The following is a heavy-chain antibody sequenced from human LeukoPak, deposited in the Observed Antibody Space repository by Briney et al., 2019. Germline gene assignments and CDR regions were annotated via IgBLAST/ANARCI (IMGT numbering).Heavy chain of an antibody. J-gene: IGHJ5*02. CDR2: IDTSGST. V-gene: IGHV4-61*02. CDR1: GGSISSGNYY. Sequence: SQTLSLTCTVSGGSISSGNYYWSWIRQPAGKGLEWIGRIDTSGSTNYNPSLKSRVTISVDTSKNQFSLKLSSVTAADTAVYYCATDQGVKIFGVEGYNWFDPWGQGTPVTVSS. D-gene: IGHD3-3*01. CDR3: ATDQGVKIFGVEGYNWFDP.